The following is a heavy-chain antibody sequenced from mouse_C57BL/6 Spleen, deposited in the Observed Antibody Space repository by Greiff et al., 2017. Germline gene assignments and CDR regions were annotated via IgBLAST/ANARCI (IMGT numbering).Heavy chain of an antibody. J-gene: IGHJ4*01. CDR1: GYTFTRYW. CDR3: ARGYYGSSYNAMDY. D-gene: IGHD1-1*01. CDR2: IDPSDSYT. Sequence: QVQLQQPGAELVRPGTSVKLSCKASGYTFTRYWMHWVKQRPGQGLEWIGVIDPSDSYTNYNQKFKGKATLTVDTSSSTAYMQLSSLTSEDSAVYYCARGYYGSSYNAMDYWGQGTSVTVSS. V-gene: IGHV1-59*01.